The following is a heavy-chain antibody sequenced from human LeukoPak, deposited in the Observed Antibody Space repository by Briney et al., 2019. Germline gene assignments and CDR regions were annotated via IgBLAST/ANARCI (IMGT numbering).Heavy chain of an antibody. V-gene: IGHV4-59*01. CDR3: AVCLDSSSVSVYYYMDV. CDR1: GGSISSYY. D-gene: IGHD6-13*01. Sequence: PSETLSLTCTVSGGSISSYYWSWLRQPPGKGLEWIGYIYYSGSTNYNPSLKSRVTISVDTSKNQFSLKLSSVTAADTAVYYCAVCLDSSSVSVYYYMDVWGKGTTVTVCS. CDR2: IYYSGST. J-gene: IGHJ6*03.